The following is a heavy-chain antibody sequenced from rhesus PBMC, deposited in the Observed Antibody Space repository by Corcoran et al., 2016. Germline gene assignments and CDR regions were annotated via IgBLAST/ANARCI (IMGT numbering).Heavy chain of an antibody. CDR3: AREKCTGATCYLAGLDS. CDR2: ITYSGAT. D-gene: IGHD2-2*01. Sequence: QVQLQESGPGLVKPSETLSLSCAVSGGSISSGYYFWNWIRQPPGKGLEWIGHITYSGATSYNPSLKSRVTISRDTSKNQFSLKLSSVTAADTAVYYCAREKCTGATCYLAGLDSWGQGVVVTVSS. V-gene: IGHV4-122*02. J-gene: IGHJ6*01. CDR1: GGSISSGYYF.